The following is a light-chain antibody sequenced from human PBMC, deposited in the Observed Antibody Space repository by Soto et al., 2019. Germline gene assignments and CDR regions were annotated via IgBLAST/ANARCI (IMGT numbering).Light chain of an antibody. J-gene: IGKJ2*01. CDR3: QQYGSSPHT. CDR1: QSVSSSY. CDR2: GAS. Sequence: EIVLTQSPGTLSLSPGERATLSCRAGQSVSSSYLAWYQHKPGQAPRLLIYGASSRATGIPDRLSGSGSGTAFSLTISRLEPEDSALYYCQQYGSSPHTFGQGTKLESK. V-gene: IGKV3-20*01.